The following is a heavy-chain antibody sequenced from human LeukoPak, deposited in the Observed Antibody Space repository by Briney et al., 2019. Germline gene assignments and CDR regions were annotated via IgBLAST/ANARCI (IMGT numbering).Heavy chain of an antibody. D-gene: IGHD1-26*01. CDR2: IRSKAYGGTT. CDR3: TRWGVGGRAFDY. Sequence: GGSLRLSCTASGFTFGDYAMSWVRQAPGKGLEWVGFIRSKAYGGTTEDAASVKGRFTIARDDSKSIAYLQMNSVKNEDTAVYYCTRWGVGGRAFDYWGQGTLVTVSS. V-gene: IGHV3-49*04. CDR1: GFTFGDYA. J-gene: IGHJ4*02.